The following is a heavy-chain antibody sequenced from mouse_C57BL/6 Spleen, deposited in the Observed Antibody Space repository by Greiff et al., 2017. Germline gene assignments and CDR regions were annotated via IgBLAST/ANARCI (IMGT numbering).Heavy chain of an antibody. J-gene: IGHJ2*01. V-gene: IGHV5-17*01. D-gene: IGHD4-1*01. CDR1: GFTFSDYG. Sequence: DVMLVESGGGLVKPGGSLKLSCAASGFTFSDYGMHWVRQAPEKGLEWVAYISSGSSTIYYADTVKGRFTISRDNAKNTLFLQMPSLRSEDTAMYYCARGWDVGYWGQGTTLTVSS. CDR3: ARGWDVGY. CDR2: ISSGSSTI.